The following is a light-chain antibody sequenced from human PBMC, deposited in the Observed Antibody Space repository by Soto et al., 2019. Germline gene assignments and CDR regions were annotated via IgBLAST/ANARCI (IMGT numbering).Light chain of an antibody. CDR2: GAS. J-gene: IGKJ2*01. V-gene: IGKV3-15*01. CDR1: QSISSS. Sequence: EIVMTQSPATLSVSPGERATLSCRASQSISSSLAWYQQKPGQAPRLFIYGASTRATGIPARFSGSGSGTEFTLTISSLQSEDFAVYYCQQYNNGPTYTFGQGTKLEIK. CDR3: QQYNNGPTYT.